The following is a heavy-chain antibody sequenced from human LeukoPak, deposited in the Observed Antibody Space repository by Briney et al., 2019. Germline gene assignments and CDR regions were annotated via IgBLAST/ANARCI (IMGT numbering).Heavy chain of an antibody. CDR1: RFTFRNYA. J-gene: IGHJ3*02. CDR3: AKADATIGGAFDT. Sequence: GGSLRLSCAASRFTFRNYAMSWVRQAPGGGVGWLSIISGTADSKYYADSVKGRFTISRDNPRSTLYLEMKSLRAEDTAVYYCAKADATIGGAFDTWGQGTMVIVSS. CDR2: ISGTADSK. V-gene: IGHV3-23*01. D-gene: IGHD3-16*01.